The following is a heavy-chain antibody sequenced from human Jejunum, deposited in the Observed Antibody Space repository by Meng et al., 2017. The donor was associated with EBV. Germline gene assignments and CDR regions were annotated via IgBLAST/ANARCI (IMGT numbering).Heavy chain of an antibody. CDR1: GGSVSTASYY. J-gene: IGHJ4*02. Sequence: QGQPPGSGPGLVNPSETLSLTCTVSGGSVSTASYYWSWIRQSPGKGLEWIGYIYYSGNTNYNPSLKSRATITVDTSKNQFSLKLSSVTAADTAVYYCARVVDYYERSGYPDFWGQGTLVTVSS. CDR2: IYYSGNT. V-gene: IGHV4-61*01. CDR3: ARVVDYYERSGYPDF. D-gene: IGHD3-22*01.